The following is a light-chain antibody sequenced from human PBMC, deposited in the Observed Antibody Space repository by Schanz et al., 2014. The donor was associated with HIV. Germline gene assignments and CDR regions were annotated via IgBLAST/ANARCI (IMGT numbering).Light chain of an antibody. V-gene: IGKV1-8*01. CDR2: AAS. CDR3: QQLNSFPYT. Sequence: AIRITQSPSSLSASTGDRVTVTCRASQDISTYLAWYQQKPGKAPKVLIYAASTLHTGVPLRFSGSGSGTDFTLTINGLQPDDFATYYCQQLNSFPYTFGQGTMLEI. CDR1: QDISTY. J-gene: IGKJ2*01.